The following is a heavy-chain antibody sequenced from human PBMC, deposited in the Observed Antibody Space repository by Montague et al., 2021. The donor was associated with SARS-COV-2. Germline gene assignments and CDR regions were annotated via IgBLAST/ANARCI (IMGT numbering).Heavy chain of an antibody. CDR1: GFSLTTSGVG. Sequence: PALVKPTQTLTLTCTFSGFSLTTSGVGVGWIRQPPGKALEWLALIYWDDDKRYSPSLKSRLTITKDTSKKQVVLTLTNMDPVGTATYFCARGDLVESDLFDYWGQGTLVTVSS. J-gene: IGHJ4*02. D-gene: IGHD3-10*01. V-gene: IGHV2-5*02. CDR3: ARGDLVESDLFDY. CDR2: IYWDDDK.